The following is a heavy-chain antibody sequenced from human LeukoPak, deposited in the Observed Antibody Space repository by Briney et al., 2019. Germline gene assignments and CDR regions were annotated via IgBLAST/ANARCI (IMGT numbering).Heavy chain of an antibody. CDR2: INQDGSEK. J-gene: IGHJ4*02. CDR3: ARDGHYTIYELRFDY. CDR1: EFTFSNYW. Sequence: PGGSLRLSCAASEFTFSNYWMSWVRQAPGKGLEWVANINQDGSEKYCVDSLKGRFTISRDKAENSLYLQMNSLRAEDTGVYYCARDGHYTIYELRFDYWGQGALVTVSS. D-gene: IGHD5/OR15-5a*01. V-gene: IGHV3-7*01.